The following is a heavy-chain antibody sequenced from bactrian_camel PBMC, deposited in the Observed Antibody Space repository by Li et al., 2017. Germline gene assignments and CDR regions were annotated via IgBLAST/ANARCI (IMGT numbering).Heavy chain of an antibody. CDR1: GYTFNTY. J-gene: IGHJ4*01. CDR2: LTTSGGGTT. CDR3: AADRPPLWSGGSLFERGFNH. V-gene: IGHV3S31*01. D-gene: IGHD7*01. Sequence: VQLVESGGGSALAGGSVRLSCAASGYTFNTYSWFRQAPGKEREGVAALTTSGGGTTFYADSVKGRFTISKENNKNTLYLQMNSLKPEDTAMYYCAADRPPLWSGGSLFERGFNHWGQGTQVTVS.